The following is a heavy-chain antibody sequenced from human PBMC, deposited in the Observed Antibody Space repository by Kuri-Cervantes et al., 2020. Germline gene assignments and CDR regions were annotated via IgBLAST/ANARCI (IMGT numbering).Heavy chain of an antibody. D-gene: IGHD1-26*01. CDR2: IIPIFGTA. Sequence: SVKVSCKASGYTFTGYYMRWVRQAPGQGLEWMGGIIPIFGTANYAQKFQGRVTITADKSTSTAYMELSSLRSEDTAVYYCARGPAPDVGHFDYWGQGTLVTVSS. CDR3: ARGPAPDVGHFDY. V-gene: IGHV1-69*06. J-gene: IGHJ4*02. CDR1: GYTFTGYY.